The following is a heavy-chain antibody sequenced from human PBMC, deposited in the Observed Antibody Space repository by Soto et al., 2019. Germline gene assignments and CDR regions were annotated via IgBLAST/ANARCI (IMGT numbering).Heavy chain of an antibody. CDR3: ARVKTPQYYYDSSGYYFDY. D-gene: IGHD3-22*01. Sequence: TLSLSCTVSGGSISSGGYYWSWIRQHPGKGLEWIGYIYYSGSTYYNPSLKSRVTISVDTSKNQFSLKLSSVTAADTAVYYCARVKTPQYYYDSSGYYFDYWGQGTLVTVSS. CDR2: IYYSGST. J-gene: IGHJ4*02. V-gene: IGHV4-31*03. CDR1: GGSISSGGYY.